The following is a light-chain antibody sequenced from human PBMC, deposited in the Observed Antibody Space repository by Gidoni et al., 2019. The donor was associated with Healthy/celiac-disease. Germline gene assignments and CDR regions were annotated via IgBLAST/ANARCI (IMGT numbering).Light chain of an antibody. J-gene: IGKJ2*01. V-gene: IGKV2-30*01. CDR2: TVS. CDR3: MQGTHPYT. CDR1: QSLVYRDGNTY. Sequence: VVMTQSPLSLPVTLGQPASISCRSSQSLVYRDGNTYLNWFQQRPGQSPRRLIYTVSNRDSGVPDRFSGSGSGTDFTLKISRVEAEDVGVYYCMQGTHPYTFGQGTKLEIK.